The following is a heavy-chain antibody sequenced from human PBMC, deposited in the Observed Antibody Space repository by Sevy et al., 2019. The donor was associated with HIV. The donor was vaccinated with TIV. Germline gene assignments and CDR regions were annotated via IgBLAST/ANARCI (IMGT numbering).Heavy chain of an antibody. Sequence: ASVKVSCKVSGYTLTELSMHWVRQAPGKGLEWMGSFDPEDGETIYAQKFQGRLTMTEDTSTDTAYMELSSLKSEDTAVFYCAITKDYYDSSGCPFDYWGQGTLVTVSS. D-gene: IGHD3-22*01. J-gene: IGHJ4*02. CDR1: GYTLTELS. V-gene: IGHV1-24*01. CDR2: FDPEDGET. CDR3: AITKDYYDSSGCPFDY.